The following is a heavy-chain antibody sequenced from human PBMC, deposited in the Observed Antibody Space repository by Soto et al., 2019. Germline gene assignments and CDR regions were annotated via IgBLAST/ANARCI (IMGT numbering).Heavy chain of an antibody. CDR3: ARDGVYYYDNSGYYNFDY. CDR2: VSYDGSKQ. D-gene: IGHD3-22*01. Sequence: QVQLVESGGGVVQPGRSLRVSCAASGFTFSNYAMHWVRQAPGKGLEWVAVVSYDGSKQFYAGSVEGGLTISRESSKSTLYLHRDNLRDEGTVVYYCARDGVYYYDNSGYYNFDYWGQGNVVTVS. CDR1: GFTFSNYA. J-gene: IGHJ4*02. V-gene: IGHV3-30-3*01.